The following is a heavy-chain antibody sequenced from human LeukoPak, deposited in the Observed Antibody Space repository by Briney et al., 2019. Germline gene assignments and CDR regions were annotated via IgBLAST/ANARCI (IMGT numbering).Heavy chain of an antibody. Sequence: PSQTLSLTCTVAGGSITSDFYYWNWIRQSPGKGLEWIGYIYHTGHTFYNPSLQSRVTISVDTSKNQFSLKLSSVTAADTAVYYCARGWEPYSSSLDYWGQGTLVTVSS. D-gene: IGHD6-13*01. CDR1: GGSITSDFYY. CDR3: ARGWEPYSSSLDY. J-gene: IGHJ4*02. CDR2: IYHTGHT. V-gene: IGHV4-30-2*06.